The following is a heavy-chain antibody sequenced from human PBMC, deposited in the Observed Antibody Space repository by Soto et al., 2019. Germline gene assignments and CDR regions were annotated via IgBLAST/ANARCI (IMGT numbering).Heavy chain of an antibody. D-gene: IGHD2-2*02. Sequence: QVQLQESGPGLVKPSGTLSLTCAVSGGSVSSSNWWSWVRQPPGKGLEWIGEIYHSGSTNYNPSLKIRVTISIDKSNNQFSLKLSSVTAADTAVYYCARRYQQLYSLQYYNGMDVWGQGTTVTVSS. CDR1: GGSVSSSNW. J-gene: IGHJ6*02. CDR3: ARRYQQLYSLQYYNGMDV. V-gene: IGHV4-4*02. CDR2: IYHSGST.